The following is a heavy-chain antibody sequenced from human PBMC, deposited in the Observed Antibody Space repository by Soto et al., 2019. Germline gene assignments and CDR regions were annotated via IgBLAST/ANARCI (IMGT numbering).Heavy chain of an antibody. CDR2: ISGSGGST. CDR1: GFTFSSYA. V-gene: IGHV3-23*01. Sequence: EVQLLESGGGLVQPGGSLRLSCAASGFTFSSYAMSWVRQAPGKGLEWVSAISGSGGSTYYADSVKGRFTISRDNSKNTVYLQMNSLRAEDTAVYYCAVGKYVVVPAGGVDYWGQGTLVTVSS. D-gene: IGHD2-2*01. J-gene: IGHJ4*02. CDR3: AVGKYVVVPAGGVDY.